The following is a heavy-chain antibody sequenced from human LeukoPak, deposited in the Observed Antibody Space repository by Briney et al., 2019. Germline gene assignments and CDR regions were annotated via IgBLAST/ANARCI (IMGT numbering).Heavy chain of an antibody. CDR1: GGSFSGYY. J-gene: IGHJ4*02. CDR3: ARGAYRYGGKAGRYFDY. V-gene: IGHV4-34*01. D-gene: IGHD4-23*01. CDR2: INHSGST. Sequence: SETLSLTCAVYGGSFSGYYWSWIRQPPRKGLEWIGEINHSGSTNYNPSLKSRVTISVDTSKNQFSLKLSSVTAADTAVYYCARGAYRYGGKAGRYFDYWGQGTLVTVSS.